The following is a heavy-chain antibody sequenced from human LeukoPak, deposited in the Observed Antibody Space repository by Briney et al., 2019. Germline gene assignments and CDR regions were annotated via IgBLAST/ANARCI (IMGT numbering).Heavy chain of an antibody. D-gene: IGHD2-21*02. CDR3: ARGGFYCGGDCYVDY. CDR1: GGSFSPSY. V-gene: IGHV4-34*01. Sequence: SETLSLTCAVYGGSFSPSYWSWIRQPPGKGLEWIGEINHSGSTNYNPSLKSRVTISVDTSKNQFSLRLSSVTAADTAVYYCARGGFYCGGDCYVDYWGQGTLVTVSS. J-gene: IGHJ4*02. CDR2: INHSGST.